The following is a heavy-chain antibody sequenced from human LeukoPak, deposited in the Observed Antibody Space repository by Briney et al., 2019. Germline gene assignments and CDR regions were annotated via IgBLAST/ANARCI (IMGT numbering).Heavy chain of an antibody. CDR1: GFTFGSYG. V-gene: IGHV3-21*01. CDR3: ARDKGSFDY. J-gene: IGHJ4*02. CDR2: ISSSSSYV. Sequence: GGSLRLSCATSGFTFGSYGMDWVRQGPGKGLEWVSSISSSSSYVDYADSVKGRFTISRDNAKNSLYLQLNSLRAEDTAIYYCARDKGSFDYWGQGTLVTVSS.